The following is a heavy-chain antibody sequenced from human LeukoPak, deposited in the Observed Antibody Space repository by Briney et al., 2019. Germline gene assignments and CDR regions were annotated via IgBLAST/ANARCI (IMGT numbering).Heavy chain of an antibody. V-gene: IGHV3-64D*06. Sequence: PGGSLRLSCSASGFTFSSYAMHWVRQAPGKGLEYVSAISSNGGSTYYADSVKGRFTISRDNSKNTLYLQMSSLRAEDTAVYYCVKGGYYYDSSGYYDYWGQGTLVTASS. CDR2: ISSNGGST. CDR1: GFTFSSYA. D-gene: IGHD3-22*01. J-gene: IGHJ4*02. CDR3: VKGGYYYDSSGYYDY.